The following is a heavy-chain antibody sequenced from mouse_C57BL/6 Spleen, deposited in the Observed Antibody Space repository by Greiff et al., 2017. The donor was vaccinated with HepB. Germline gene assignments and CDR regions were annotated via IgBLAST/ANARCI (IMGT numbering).Heavy chain of an antibody. CDR1: GYAFSSYW. V-gene: IGHV1-80*01. D-gene: IGHD3-2*02. CDR2: IYPGDGDT. J-gene: IGHJ3*01. CDR3: AREKGTAQTWFAY. Sequence: VKLQESGAELVKPGASVKISCKASGYAFSSYWMNWVKQRPGKGLEWIGQIYPGDGDTNYNGKFKGKATLTADKSSSTAYMQLSSLTSEDSAVYFCAREKGTAQTWFAYWGQGTLVTVSA.